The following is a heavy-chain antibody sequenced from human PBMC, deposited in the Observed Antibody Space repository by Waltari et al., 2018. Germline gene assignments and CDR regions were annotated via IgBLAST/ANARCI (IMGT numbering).Heavy chain of an antibody. D-gene: IGHD4-17*01. CDR3: AITDYGVDY. Sequence: QVQLVESGGGVVQPGGSLRLSCAASGFTFSSYRMHWVRQAPGKGLEWVAFIRYDGSNKYYADSVKGRFTISRDNSKNTLYLQMNSLRAEDTAVYYCAITDYGVDYWGQGTLVTVSS. V-gene: IGHV3-30*02. J-gene: IGHJ4*02. CDR2: IRYDGSNK. CDR1: GFTFSSYR.